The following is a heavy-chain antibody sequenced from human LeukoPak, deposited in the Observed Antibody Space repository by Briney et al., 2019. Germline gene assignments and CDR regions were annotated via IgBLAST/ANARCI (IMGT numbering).Heavy chain of an antibody. CDR3: ARRTFIVGAKYDY. V-gene: IGHV4-34*01. D-gene: IGHD1-26*01. CDR1: GGSFSGYY. Sequence: SEFLSLTCAVYGGSFSGYYWGWIRQPPGKGLEWIGEINHSGSTNYNPSLKSRVSISVDTSKNQFSLKLSSVTAADTAVYYCARRTFIVGAKYDYWGQGTLVTVSS. J-gene: IGHJ4*02. CDR2: INHSGST.